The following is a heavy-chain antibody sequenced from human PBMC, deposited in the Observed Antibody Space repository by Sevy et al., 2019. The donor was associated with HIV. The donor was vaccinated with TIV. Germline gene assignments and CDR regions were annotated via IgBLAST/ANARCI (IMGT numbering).Heavy chain of an antibody. CDR2: ISAYNGNT. D-gene: IGHD4-17*01. CDR1: GYTFTSYG. Sequence: ASVKVSCKASGYTFTSYGISWVRQAPGLGLEWMGWISAYNGNTNYAQKLQGRVTMTTDTSTSTAYMELRSLRSDDTAVYYCAREGYGDYDYYFDYWGQGTLVTVSS. CDR3: AREGYGDYDYYFDY. V-gene: IGHV1-18*01. J-gene: IGHJ4*02.